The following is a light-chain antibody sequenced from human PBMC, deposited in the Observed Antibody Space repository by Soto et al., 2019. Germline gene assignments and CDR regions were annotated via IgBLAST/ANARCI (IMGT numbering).Light chain of an antibody. CDR1: QSVSSN. CDR2: DAY. J-gene: IGKJ5*01. V-gene: IGKV3-11*01. Sequence: IVLTQSPATLSSFPGDRVTLSCRASQSVSSNLAWYQQKPGQAPRLILYDAYNRATGIPARFSGSGSGTDFTLTISSLEPEDFAVYYCQQRSNWPPITCGQGTRLEIK. CDR3: QQRSNWPPIT.